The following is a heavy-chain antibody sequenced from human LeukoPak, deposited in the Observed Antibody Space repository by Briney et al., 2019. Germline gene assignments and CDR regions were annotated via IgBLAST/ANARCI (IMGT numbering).Heavy chain of an antibody. CDR3: ASNSGSRYNWFDP. D-gene: IGHD1-26*01. CDR1: GGTFSSYA. Sequence: SVKVSCKASGGTFSSYAISWVRQAPGQGLEWMGRIIPIFGTANCAQKFQGRVTITTDESTNTAYMELSSLRSEDTAVYYCASNSGSRYNWFDPWGQGTLVTVPS. V-gene: IGHV1-69*05. J-gene: IGHJ5*02. CDR2: IIPIFGTA.